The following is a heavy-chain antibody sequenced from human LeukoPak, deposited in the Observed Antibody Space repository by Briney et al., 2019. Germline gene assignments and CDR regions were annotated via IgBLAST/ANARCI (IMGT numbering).Heavy chain of an antibody. V-gene: IGHV4-34*01. CDR3: AKGRRFLSLTLVRGGPDY. J-gene: IGHJ4*02. CDR2: ISHSGRT. D-gene: IGHD3-10*01. CDR1: GGSFSDFS. Sequence: PSETLSLTCTVSGGSFSDFSWSWLRQPPGKGLEWVGEISHSGRTNYNPSLKSRVTISADTSKNEFSLRLSSVTAADTAVYYCAKGRRFLSLTLVRGGPDYWGQGTLVTVSS.